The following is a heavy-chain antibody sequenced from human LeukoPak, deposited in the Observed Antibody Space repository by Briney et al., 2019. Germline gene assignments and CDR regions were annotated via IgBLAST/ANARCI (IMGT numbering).Heavy chain of an antibody. J-gene: IGHJ4*02. CDR2: ISGSGGST. V-gene: IGHV3-23*01. CDR3: AKDLAKYSSGWHIDY. CDR1: GFTFSSYA. D-gene: IGHD6-19*01. Sequence: GGSLRLSCAASGFTFSSYAMSWVRQAPGEGLEWVSAISGSGGSTYYADSVKGRFTISRDNSKNTLYLQMNSLRAEDTAVYYCAKDLAKYSSGWHIDYWGQGTLVTVSS.